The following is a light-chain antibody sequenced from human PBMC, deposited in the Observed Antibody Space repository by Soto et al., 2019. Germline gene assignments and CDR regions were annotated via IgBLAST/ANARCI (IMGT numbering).Light chain of an antibody. CDR3: QQYDSIPYT. Sequence: DIQMTQSPSTLSASVRDRVTITCRASQTINSWLAWYQQRPGKAPRLLNYKASTLESGVPSRFSGSGSGTEFTLTISTLQPDDFATYYCQQYDSIPYTFGQGTKLDIK. CDR2: KAS. V-gene: IGKV1-5*03. J-gene: IGKJ2*01. CDR1: QTINSW.